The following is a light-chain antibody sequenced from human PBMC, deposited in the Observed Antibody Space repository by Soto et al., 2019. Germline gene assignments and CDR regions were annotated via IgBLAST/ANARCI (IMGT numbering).Light chain of an antibody. CDR1: QTIGGNF. CDR2: GAS. CDR3: QHYGSTPPIT. J-gene: IGKJ5*01. Sequence: ELVLTQSPATLSLSPGETATLSCRASQTIGGNFLAWYQQKPGQAPRLLISGASSRATGVPDRFSDSGSGTEFTLTITRLEAEDFGVYFCQHYGSTPPITFGQGTRLEIK. V-gene: IGKV3-20*01.